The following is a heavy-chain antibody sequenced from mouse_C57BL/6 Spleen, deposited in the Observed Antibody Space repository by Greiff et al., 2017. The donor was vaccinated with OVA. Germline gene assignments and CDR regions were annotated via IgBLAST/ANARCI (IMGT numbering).Heavy chain of an antibody. V-gene: IGHV1-72*01. J-gene: IGHJ4*01. CDR3: ARERNGGYAMDY. CDR1: GYTFTSYW. Sequence: QVQLQQPGAELVKPGASVKLSCKASGYTFTSYWMHWVQQSPGRGLEWIGRIDPNGGGTKYNEKFKSQATLTVDKPSSTAYMQLSSLTTEDSAVYYCARERNGGYAMDYWGQGTSGTVSS. CDR2: IDPNGGGT.